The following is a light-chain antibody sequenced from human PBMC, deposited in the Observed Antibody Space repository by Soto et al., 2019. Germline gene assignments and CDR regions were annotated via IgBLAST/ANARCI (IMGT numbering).Light chain of an antibody. CDR1: QGISNY. CDR2: AAS. J-gene: IGKJ5*01. V-gene: IGKV1-27*01. Sequence: DIQMTQSPSSLSASVGDRVTITCRASQGISNYLAWYQQKPGKVPKLLIYAASNLQSGVPSRFSGSGSGTDFTLTISSLEPEDFAVYYCQQRSTWPQITFGQGTRLEIK. CDR3: QQRSTWPQIT.